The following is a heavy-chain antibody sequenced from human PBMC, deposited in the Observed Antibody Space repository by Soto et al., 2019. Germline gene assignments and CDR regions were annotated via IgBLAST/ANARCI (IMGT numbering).Heavy chain of an antibody. D-gene: IGHD3-10*01. J-gene: IGHJ4*02. Sequence: QVQLVKSGAEVKKPGASVKVSCKASGYTFTSYDINWVRQATGQGLEWMGWMNPNSGNTGYAQKFQGRISMTRNTSISTAYMELSSLISKDTAVYYCARGGVFFFAAPTNPFDYWGQGTLVTVSS. V-gene: IGHV1-8*01. CDR3: ARGGVFFFAAPTNPFDY. CDR1: GYTFTSYD. CDR2: MNPNSGNT.